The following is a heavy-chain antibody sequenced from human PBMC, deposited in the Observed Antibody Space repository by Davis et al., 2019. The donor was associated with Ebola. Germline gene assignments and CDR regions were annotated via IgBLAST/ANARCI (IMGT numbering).Heavy chain of an antibody. J-gene: IGHJ4*01. CDR1: GFTFSSSA. V-gene: IGHV1-58*02. Sequence: SVKVSCKASGFTFSSSAMQWVRQARGQRLEWIGWIVVGSGNTNYAQKFQGRVTITRDMSTSTSYLDLSNLRSEDTALYYCAASAGTVSKFDYWGQGTLVTVSS. CDR2: IVVGSGNT. D-gene: IGHD1-14*01. CDR3: AASAGTVSKFDY.